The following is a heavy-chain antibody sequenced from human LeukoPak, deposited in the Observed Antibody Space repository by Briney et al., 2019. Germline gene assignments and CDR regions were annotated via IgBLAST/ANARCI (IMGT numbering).Heavy chain of an antibody. Sequence: GGSLRLSCAASGFTVSSNYMSWVRQAPGKGLEWVSFIYSSGSTYYADSVRGRFTISRDNSNNTLYLQMSSLRVEDTAVYYCARGRFGLSLDYWGQGTLVTVSS. J-gene: IGHJ4*02. D-gene: IGHD3-16*01. V-gene: IGHV3-66*01. CDR3: ARGRFGLSLDY. CDR2: IYSSGST. CDR1: GFTVSSNY.